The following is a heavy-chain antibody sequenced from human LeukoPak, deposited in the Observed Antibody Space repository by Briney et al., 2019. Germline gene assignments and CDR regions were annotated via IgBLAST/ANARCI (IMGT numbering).Heavy chain of an antibody. V-gene: IGHV4-59*05. D-gene: IGHD4-17*01. CDR2: MSYTANT. Sequence: PSETLSLTCTVSGGSISSYYWSWIRQPPGKGLEWIGSMSYTANTYYKASLKSRVTISVNMSKNQFFLKLNSVTAADTAVYYCARLYSHDYGDYDSGVDSWGQGTLVTVSS. CDR3: ARLYSHDYGDYDSGVDS. CDR1: GGSISSYY. J-gene: IGHJ4*02.